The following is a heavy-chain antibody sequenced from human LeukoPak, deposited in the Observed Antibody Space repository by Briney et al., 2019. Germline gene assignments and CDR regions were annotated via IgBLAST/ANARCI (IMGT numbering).Heavy chain of an antibody. Sequence: GGSLRLSCAGSGFIFNYWMTWVRQAPGKGLEWVANIKDDGSATSYVDSVEGRFTISRDNAKNSLYLQMNSLRAEDTAVYYCASGIAAAGHDYWGQGTLVTVSS. CDR1: GFIFNYW. V-gene: IGHV3-7*02. CDR2: IKDDGSAT. CDR3: ASGIAAAGHDY. J-gene: IGHJ4*02. D-gene: IGHD6-13*01.